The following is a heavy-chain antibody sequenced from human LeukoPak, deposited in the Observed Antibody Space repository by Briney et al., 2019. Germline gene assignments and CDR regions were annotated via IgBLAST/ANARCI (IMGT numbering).Heavy chain of an antibody. Sequence: SETLSLTCTVSGGSISSGSYDWSWIRQPAGKGLEWIGRIYTSGSTNYDPSLKSRVTISVDTSKNQFSLKLSSVTAADTAVYYCAREGLLWFGESYWYFDLWGRGTLVTVSS. V-gene: IGHV4-61*02. CDR2: IYTSGST. J-gene: IGHJ2*01. CDR3: AREGLLWFGESYWYFDL. CDR1: GGSISSGSYD. D-gene: IGHD3-10*01.